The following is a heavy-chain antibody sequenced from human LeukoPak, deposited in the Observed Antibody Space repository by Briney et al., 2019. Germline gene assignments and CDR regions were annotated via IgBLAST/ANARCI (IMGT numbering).Heavy chain of an antibody. CDR1: GGSISSYY. J-gene: IGHJ4*02. V-gene: IGHV4-59*01. Sequence: SETLSLTCTVSGGSISSYYWSWIRQPPGKGLEWIGYIYYSGSTNYNPSLKSRVTISVDTSKNQVSLKLSSVTATDTAVYYCARVVSGPGRRFFDYWGQGTLVTVSS. CDR2: IYYSGST. CDR3: ARVVSGPGRRFFDY. D-gene: IGHD5/OR15-5a*01.